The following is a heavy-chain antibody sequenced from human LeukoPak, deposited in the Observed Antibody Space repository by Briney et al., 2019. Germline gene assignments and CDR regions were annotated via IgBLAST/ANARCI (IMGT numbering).Heavy chain of an antibody. CDR2: INHRGST. V-gene: IGHV4-34*01. J-gene: IGHJ4*02. CDR1: GGSFSGYY. CDR3: ARALTTDYYDFWSGYDY. Sequence: SETLSLTCAVYGGSFSGYYWSWIRQPPGKGLEWIGEINHRGSTNYNPSLKSRVTISVDTSKNQFSLKLNSVTAADTAVYYCARALTTDYYDFWSGYDYWGQGTLVTVSS. D-gene: IGHD3-3*01.